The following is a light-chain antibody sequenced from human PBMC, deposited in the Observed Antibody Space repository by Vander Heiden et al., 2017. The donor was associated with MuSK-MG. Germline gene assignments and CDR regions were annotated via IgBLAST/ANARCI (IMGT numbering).Light chain of an antibody. CDR1: QDISNY. J-gene: IGKJ5*01. CDR3: QQDDNLPPIT. Sequence: DIQMTQSPSSLSASVGDRVTITCQASQDISNYLNWYQQKPGKAPKLLIYDASNLETGVPSRFSGSGYGTDFTFTISSRQPEDIASYYCQQDDNLPPITFGQGTLLDIK. V-gene: IGKV1-33*01. CDR2: DAS.